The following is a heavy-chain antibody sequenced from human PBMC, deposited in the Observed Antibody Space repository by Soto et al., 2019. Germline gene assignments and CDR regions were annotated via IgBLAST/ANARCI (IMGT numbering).Heavy chain of an antibody. CDR3: ARDNSAGSSWYADAFDI. V-gene: IGHV3-48*01. D-gene: IGHD6-13*01. J-gene: IGHJ3*02. CDR1: GFTFSSYS. Sequence: PGGSLRLSCAASGFTFSSYSMNWVRQAPGKGLEWVSYISSSSSTIYYADSVKGRFTISRDNAKNSLYLQMNSLRAEDTAVYYCARDNSAGSSWYADAFDIWGQGTMVTVSS. CDR2: ISSSSSTI.